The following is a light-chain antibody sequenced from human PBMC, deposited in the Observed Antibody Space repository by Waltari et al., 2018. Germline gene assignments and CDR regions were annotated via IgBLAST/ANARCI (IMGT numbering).Light chain of an antibody. CDR3: CSYTAGSTWV. V-gene: IGLV2-23*01. CDR1: SSDFGSYNL. Sequence: QSALTQPASVSGSPGQSITIPFTGTSSDFGSYNLYSRYQQHPGKAPKPMIYEGSKRPSGVSNRFSDSKSGNTASLTISGLQAEDEADYYCCSYTAGSTWVFGGGTKLTVL. J-gene: IGLJ3*02. CDR2: EGS.